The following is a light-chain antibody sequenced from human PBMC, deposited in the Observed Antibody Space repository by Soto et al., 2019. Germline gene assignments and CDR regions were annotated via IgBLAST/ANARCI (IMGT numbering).Light chain of an antibody. CDR3: SSYAGSNNLV. Sequence: QSALTQPPSASGSPGQSVTISCTGTSSDVGGYNYVSWYQQHPGNAPKLMIYEVSKRPSGVPDRFSGSKSGHTASLTVSGLQAEDEADYYCSSYAGSNNLVFGGGTKVTVL. J-gene: IGLJ2*01. CDR1: SSDVGGYNY. V-gene: IGLV2-8*01. CDR2: EVS.